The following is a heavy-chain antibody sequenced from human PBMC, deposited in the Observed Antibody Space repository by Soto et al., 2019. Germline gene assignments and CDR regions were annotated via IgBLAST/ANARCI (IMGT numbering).Heavy chain of an antibody. J-gene: IGHJ4*02. CDR3: AKDRYSGTYPTDFDY. CDR2: ISYDGGNE. CDR1: GFTFSSYG. D-gene: IGHD1-26*01. Sequence: GGSLRLSCAVSGFTFSSYGIHWVRQAPGKGLEWVALISYDGGNEKYTESVKDRFTISRDDSHNVAYLQMSSLRTEDTAMYYCAKDRYSGTYPTDFDYWGQGSRVTVS. V-gene: IGHV3-30*18.